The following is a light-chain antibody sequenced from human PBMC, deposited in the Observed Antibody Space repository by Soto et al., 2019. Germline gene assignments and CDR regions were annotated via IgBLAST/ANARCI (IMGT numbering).Light chain of an antibody. Sequence: EIVLTQSPGTLSVSPGERATLSCRASQSVSSSYLAWYQQKRGQAPRLLIYGASSRATGIPDRFSGSGSGTDFTLTITRLEPEDFAVYYCQQYSRSSITFGQGTRLEIK. V-gene: IGKV3-20*01. CDR3: QQYSRSSIT. J-gene: IGKJ5*01. CDR1: QSVSSSY. CDR2: GAS.